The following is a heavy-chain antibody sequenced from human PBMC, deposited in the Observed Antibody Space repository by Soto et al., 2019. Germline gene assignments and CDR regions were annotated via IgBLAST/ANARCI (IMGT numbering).Heavy chain of an antibody. Sequence: GGSLRLSCAASGFTLRTYTMNWVRQAPGKGLEWVSSISISSSDRYYADSVRGRFTISRDNAKNALYLQMNSLRADDTAVYFCVRGMNPLFGGQGTLVTV. CDR1: GFTLRTYT. CDR3: VRGMNPLF. J-gene: IGHJ4*01. CDR2: ISISSSDR. V-gene: IGHV3-21*06.